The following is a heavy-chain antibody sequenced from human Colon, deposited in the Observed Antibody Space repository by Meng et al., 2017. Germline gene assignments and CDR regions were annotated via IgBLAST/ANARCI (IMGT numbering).Heavy chain of an antibody. V-gene: IGHV3-15*01. CDR1: GFTFSSVW. CDR3: ISGYCSSTSCSS. D-gene: IGHD2-2*01. J-gene: IGHJ4*02. Sequence: GESLKISCAASGFTFSSVWMSWVRQAPGKGLEWVGRIISNTYGGTTDYAAPVKGRFSISRDDSKNTLYLQMNSLKTEDTAVYYCISGYCSSTSCSSWGQGTLVTVSS. CDR2: IISNTYGGTT.